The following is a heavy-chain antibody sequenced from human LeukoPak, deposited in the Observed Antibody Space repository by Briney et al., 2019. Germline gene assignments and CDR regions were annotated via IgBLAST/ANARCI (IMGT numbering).Heavy chain of an antibody. D-gene: IGHD2-2*03. CDR1: GFTFSSYA. J-gene: IGHJ5*02. CDR2: ISDSGST. V-gene: IGHV3-23*01. Sequence: GGSLRLSCAASGFTFSSYAMSWVRQAPGKGLEWGSTISDSGSTYYADSVKGRFTISRDNAKNPVYLQMNSLRAEDTAVYFCAKTISGYCSRTSCLNWFDPWGQGTLVTVSS. CDR3: AKTISGYCSRTSCLNWFDP.